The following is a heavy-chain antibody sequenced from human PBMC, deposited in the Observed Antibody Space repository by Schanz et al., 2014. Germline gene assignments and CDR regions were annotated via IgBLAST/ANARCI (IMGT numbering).Heavy chain of an antibody. V-gene: IGHV3-21*05. Sequence: EVQLVESGGGLVKPGGSLRLSCAASGFTFSSYGRNWVRQAPGKGLEWVSYISSSSSYIYYADSMKGRFTISRDNAKNSLYLQMNSLRAEDTAVYYCARDYAGFDCWGQGTLVTVSS. J-gene: IGHJ4*02. CDR1: GFTFSSYG. CDR3: ARDYAGFDC. CDR2: ISSSSSYI. D-gene: IGHD3-16*01.